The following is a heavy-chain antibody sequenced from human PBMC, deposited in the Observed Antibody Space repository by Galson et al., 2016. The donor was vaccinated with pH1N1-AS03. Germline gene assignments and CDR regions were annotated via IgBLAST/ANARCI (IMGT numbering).Heavy chain of an antibody. V-gene: IGHV4-59*11. CDR1: GGSITTHY. CDR2: ISYSGFT. J-gene: IGHJ4*02. D-gene: IGHD3-3*01. Sequence: ETLSLTCTISGGSITTHYWIWLRQPPGKGLEWAGNISYSGFTNYNPSLKSRVTISVDTSKNQFSLKLSSVTAADTAVYFCARLYDVWSGYPSFDYWGQGTLVTVSS. CDR3: ARLYDVWSGYPSFDY.